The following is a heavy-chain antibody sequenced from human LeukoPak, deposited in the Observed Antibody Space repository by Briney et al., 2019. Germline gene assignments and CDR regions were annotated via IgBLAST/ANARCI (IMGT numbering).Heavy chain of an antibody. D-gene: IGHD4-17*01. V-gene: IGHV1-18*01. CDR3: ARSFYGDYYYYYYMDV. CDR2: ISAYNGNT. Sequence: GASVKVSCKASGYTLTSYGISWVRQAPGQGLEWMGCISAYNGNTNYAQKLQGRVTMTTDTSTSTAYMELRSLRSDDTAVYYCARSFYGDYYYYYYMDVWGKGTTVTVSS. J-gene: IGHJ6*03. CDR1: GYTLTSYG.